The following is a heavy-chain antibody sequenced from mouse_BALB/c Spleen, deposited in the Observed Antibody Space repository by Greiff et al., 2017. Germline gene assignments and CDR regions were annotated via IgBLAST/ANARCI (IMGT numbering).Heavy chain of an antibody. D-gene: IGHD1-1*01. CDR2: ISSGGSYT. CDR1: GFTFSSYG. Sequence: DVLLVESGGDLVKPGGSLKLSCAASGFTFSSYGMSWVRQTPDKRLEWVATISSGGSYTYYPDSVKGRFTISRDNAKNTLYLQMSSLTSEDTAMYDCARHYYYCGSSDGWFDYWGQGTLVTVSA. J-gene: IGHJ3*01. CDR3: ARHYYYCGSSDGWFDY. V-gene: IGHV5-6*01.